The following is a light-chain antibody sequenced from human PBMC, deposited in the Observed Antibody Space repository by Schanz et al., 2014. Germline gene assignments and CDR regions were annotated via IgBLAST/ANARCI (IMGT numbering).Light chain of an antibody. J-gene: IGLJ3*02. Sequence: QSALTQPASVSGAPGQSITISCTGTSSDVGAYNYVSWYQQHPGKAPKLMIYEVSKRPSGVPDRFSDSKSGNTASLTISGLQAEDEADYYCSSYAGGYTWVFGGGTKLTVL. CDR2: EVS. V-gene: IGLV2-11*01. CDR3: SSYAGGYTWV. CDR1: SSDVGAYNY.